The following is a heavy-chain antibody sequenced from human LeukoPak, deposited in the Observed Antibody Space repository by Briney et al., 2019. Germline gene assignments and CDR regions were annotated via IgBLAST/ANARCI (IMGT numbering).Heavy chain of an antibody. V-gene: IGHV4-39*01. J-gene: IGHJ4*02. CDR1: GGSISSGDYY. D-gene: IGHD2-15*01. Sequence: SETLSLTCTVSGGSISSGDYYWSWIRQPPGKGLEWIGSIYYSGSTYYNPSLKRRVTISVDTSKNQFSLKLSSVTAADTAVCYCASLLSSAYWGQGTLVTVSS. CDR2: IYYSGST. CDR3: ASLLSSAY.